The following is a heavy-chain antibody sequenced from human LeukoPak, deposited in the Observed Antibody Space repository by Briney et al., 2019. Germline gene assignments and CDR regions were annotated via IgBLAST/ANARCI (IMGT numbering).Heavy chain of an antibody. CDR1: GGSFSGYY. V-gene: IGHV4-34*01. CDR3: ARPLGYCSDSRCPQSWFDP. CDR2: INHSGRT. J-gene: IGHJ5*02. D-gene: IGHD2-15*01. Sequence: SETLSLTCAGSGGSFSGYYWTWIRQPPGKGLEWIGEINHSGRTNYNPSLKSRVIMSVDTSKNQFSLKLSSVTAADTAVYYCARPLGYCSDSRCPQSWFDPWGQGTLVTVSS.